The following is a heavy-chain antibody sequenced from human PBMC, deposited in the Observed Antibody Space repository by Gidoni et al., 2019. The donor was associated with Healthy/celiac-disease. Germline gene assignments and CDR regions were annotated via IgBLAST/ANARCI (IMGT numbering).Heavy chain of an antibody. Sequence: CPVSGGSIRRNNWWSWVRQPPGQGLEWIGEIYHSGSTNYNPSLKSRVTISVDKSKNQFSLKLSSVTAADTAVYYCARDLHYYDSSGYYDYWGQGTLVTVSS. CDR3: ARDLHYYDSSGYYDY. V-gene: IGHV4-4*02. D-gene: IGHD3-22*01. J-gene: IGHJ4*02. CDR2: IYHSGST. CDR1: GGSIRRNNW.